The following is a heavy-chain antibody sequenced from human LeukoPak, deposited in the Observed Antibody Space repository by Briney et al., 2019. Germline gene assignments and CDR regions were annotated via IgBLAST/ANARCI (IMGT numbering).Heavy chain of an antibody. CDR1: GGSISSYY. Sequence: SGTLSLTCTVSGGSISSYYWSWIRQPPGKGLEWIGFVHYSGSTHYNPSLKSRVTISVDTSKNQVSLKLTSVTAADTAVYYCARTEESGYNYGYFGYYYYMDVWGKGTTVTVSS. V-gene: IGHV4-59*01. CDR2: VHYSGST. CDR3: ARTEESGYNYGYFGYYYYMDV. D-gene: IGHD5-18*01. J-gene: IGHJ6*03.